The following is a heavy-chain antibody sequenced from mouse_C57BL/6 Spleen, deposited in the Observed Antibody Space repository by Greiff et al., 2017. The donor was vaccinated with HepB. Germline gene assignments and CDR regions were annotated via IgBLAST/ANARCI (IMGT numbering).Heavy chain of an antibody. J-gene: IGHJ4*01. D-gene: IGHD3-2*02. CDR2: IYPSDSET. CDR3: ARRTAQATGAMDY. CDR1: GYTFTSYW. V-gene: IGHV1-61*01. Sequence: QVHVKQPGAELVRPGSSVKLSCKASGYTFTSYWMDWVKQRPGQGLEWIGNIYPSDSETHYNQKFKDKATLTVDKSSSTAYMQLSSLTSEDSAVYYCARRTAQATGAMDYWGQGTSVTVSS.